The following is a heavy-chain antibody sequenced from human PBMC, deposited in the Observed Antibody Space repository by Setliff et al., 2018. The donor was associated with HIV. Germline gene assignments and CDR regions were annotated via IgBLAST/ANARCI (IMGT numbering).Heavy chain of an antibody. J-gene: IGHJ3*02. CDR3: ARLRVEGVMGAFDI. D-gene: IGHD2-15*01. CDR2: IYYSGST. CDR1: GGSISTYY. V-gene: IGHV4-59*01. Sequence: PSETLSLTCTVSGGSISTYYWSWIRQPPGKGLEWIGYIYYSGSTNYNPSLKSRVTISVDTSKNQFSLKLSSVTAADTAVYYCARLRVEGVMGAFDIWGQGTMVTVSS.